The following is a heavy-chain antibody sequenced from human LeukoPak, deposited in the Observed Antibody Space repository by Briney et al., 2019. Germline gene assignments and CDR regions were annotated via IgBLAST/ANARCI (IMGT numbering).Heavy chain of an antibody. J-gene: IGHJ4*02. CDR3: ARSFYDILIGYYQYFDY. D-gene: IGHD3-9*01. V-gene: IGHV3-66*01. CDR1: GLSVSSNY. Sequence: GGSLRLSCVASGLSVSSNYMSWVRQAPRKGLEWVSVSYRDGSSYYAESVKGRFTISRDHSKNTLYIQMNSLRAEDTAVYYCARSFYDILIGYYQYFDYWGQGTLVTVSS. CDR2: SYRDGSS.